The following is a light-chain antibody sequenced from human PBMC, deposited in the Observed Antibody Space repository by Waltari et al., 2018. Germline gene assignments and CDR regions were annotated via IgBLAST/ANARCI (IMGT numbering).Light chain of an antibody. CDR1: QNIATY. CDR3: QQHNNWPRRT. Sequence: EIVLTQSPASLSLSPGETATLSCRAIQNIATYLAWFQQRPGQAPRLLIYDSSNRAPGIPARFRGSGSGTDFTLTITSLEAEDFGIYYCQQHNNWPRRTFGQGARLDIK. CDR2: DSS. J-gene: IGKJ5*01. V-gene: IGKV3-11*01.